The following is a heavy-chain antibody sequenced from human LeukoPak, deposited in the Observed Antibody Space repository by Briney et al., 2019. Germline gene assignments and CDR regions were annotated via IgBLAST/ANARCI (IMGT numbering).Heavy chain of an antibody. D-gene: IGHD2/OR15-2a*01. CDR3: AKGLSYPTGFYCDS. CDR2: ISGSGGST. J-gene: IGHJ4*02. Sequence: GWSVRLSCAASGFTFSHFVFNWVRQAPGRGLEWVSAISGSGGSTYYADSVKGRFTISRDNSKNALYLQMDGLRAEDTAVYYCAKGLSYPTGFYCDSWGQGILVTVSS. V-gene: IGHV3-23*01. CDR1: GFTFSHFV.